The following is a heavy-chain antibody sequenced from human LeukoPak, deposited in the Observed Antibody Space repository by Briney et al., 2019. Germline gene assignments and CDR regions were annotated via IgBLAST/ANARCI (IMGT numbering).Heavy chain of an antibody. CDR2: ISADSNTI. J-gene: IGHJ4*02. CDR3: AKGEFDY. CDR1: GFTFSIYS. Sequence: PGGSLRLSCAASGFTFSIYSMNWVRQAPGEGLEWLSYISADSNTIYYADSVKGRFTISRDNSKNTLYLQMNSLRAEDTAVYYCAKGEFDYWGQGTLVTVSS. V-gene: IGHV3-48*01.